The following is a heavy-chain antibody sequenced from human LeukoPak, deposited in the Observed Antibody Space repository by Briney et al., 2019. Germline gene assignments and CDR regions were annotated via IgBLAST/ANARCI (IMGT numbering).Heavy chain of an antibody. D-gene: IGHD3-10*01. V-gene: IGHV3-66*01. CDR1: GFTFSSYA. J-gene: IGHJ3*02. CDR3: ARDVLRGVINGAFDI. Sequence: GGSLRLSCAASGFTFSSYAMSWVRQAPGKGLEWVSVIYSGGSTYYADSVKGRFTITRDNSKNTLYLQMNSLRAEDTAVYYCARDVLRGVINGAFDIWGQGTMVTVSS. CDR2: IYSGGST.